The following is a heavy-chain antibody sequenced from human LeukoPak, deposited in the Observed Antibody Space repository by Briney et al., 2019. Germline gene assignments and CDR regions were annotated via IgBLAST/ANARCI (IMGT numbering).Heavy chain of an antibody. CDR2: IYYTGST. Sequence: SETLSLTCTVSGGSINGYYWSWIRQSPGKGLESLGYIYYTGSTNYNPSLKSRVTISVDTSKNQFSLKLSSVTAADTAVYYCARDSGSCAYFDYWGQGTLVTVSS. CDR3: ARDSGSCAYFDY. D-gene: IGHD1-26*01. J-gene: IGHJ4*02. CDR1: GGSINGYY. V-gene: IGHV4-59*12.